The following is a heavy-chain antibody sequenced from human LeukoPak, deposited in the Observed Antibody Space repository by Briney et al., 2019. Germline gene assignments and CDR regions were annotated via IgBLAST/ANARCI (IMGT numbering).Heavy chain of an antibody. CDR2: IYCSGST. CDR1: GGSISRGGYY. J-gene: IGHJ4*02. Sequence: TLSLTCTVSGGSISRGGYYWSWIRQHPGKGLEWIGYIYCSGSTYYNPSLKSRVTISVDTSKNQFSLKLSSVTAADTAVYYCARGVYSSSSGPFDYWGQGTLVTVSS. D-gene: IGHD6-6*01. V-gene: IGHV4-31*03. CDR3: ARGVYSSSSGPFDY.